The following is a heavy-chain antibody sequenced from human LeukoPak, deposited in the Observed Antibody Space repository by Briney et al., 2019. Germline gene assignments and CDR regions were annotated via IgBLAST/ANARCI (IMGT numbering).Heavy chain of an antibody. J-gene: IGHJ3*02. CDR2: ISSGSSYI. D-gene: IGHD1-1*01. CDR1: GFTFSDYY. CDR3: ARARYNWNGYDAFDI. V-gene: IGHV3-11*06. Sequence: PGGSLRLSCAASGFTFSDYYMSWIRQAPGKGLEWVSSISSGSSYIYYADSMKGRFTISRDNAKNSLYLQMNSLRVEDTAVYYCARARYNWNGYDAFDIWGQGTMVTVSS.